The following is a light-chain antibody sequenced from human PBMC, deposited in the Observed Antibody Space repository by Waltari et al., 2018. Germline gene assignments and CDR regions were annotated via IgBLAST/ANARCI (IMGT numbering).Light chain of an antibody. CDR3: QQYKSHLLT. Sequence: DIQMTQSPSTLSASVGDRVTITCRASQSISSWLAWYQKKPGKAPKLLIYKASTIESGVPSRFSGSGSGTEFTLTITSLQPDDFATYYCQQYKSHLLTFGGGTKVEIK. CDR2: KAS. V-gene: IGKV1-5*03. J-gene: IGKJ4*01. CDR1: QSISSW.